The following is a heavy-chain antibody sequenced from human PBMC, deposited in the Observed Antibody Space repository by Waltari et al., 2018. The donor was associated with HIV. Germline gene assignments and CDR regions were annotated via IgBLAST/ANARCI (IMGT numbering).Heavy chain of an antibody. D-gene: IGHD4-17*01. CDR1: GGSITTYNW. CDR2: MYHSGST. Sequence: QVQLQESGPGQVKPSETLSLTCVVSGGSITTYNWWTWLRQPPGKGLEWIGEMYHSGSTNYNSSLRSRVTISVDKSKHQFSLRLSSVTAADTAVYYCVRVVSGDYGSSWFDPWGQGTLVTVSS. CDR3: VRVVSGDYGSSWFDP. V-gene: IGHV4-4*02. J-gene: IGHJ5*02.